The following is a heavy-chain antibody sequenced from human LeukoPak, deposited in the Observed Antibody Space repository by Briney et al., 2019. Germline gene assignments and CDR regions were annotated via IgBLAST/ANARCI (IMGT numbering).Heavy chain of an antibody. D-gene: IGHD3-10*02. CDR1: GFTFSSYS. CDR2: ISSSSSTI. V-gene: IGHV3-48*04. CDR3: VELGITMIGGV. J-gene: IGHJ6*04. Sequence: GGSLRLSCAASGFTFSSYSMNWVRQAPGKGLEWVSYISSSSSTIYYADSVKGRFTISRDNAKNSLYLQMYSLRAEDTAVYYCVELGITMIGGVWGKGTTVTISS.